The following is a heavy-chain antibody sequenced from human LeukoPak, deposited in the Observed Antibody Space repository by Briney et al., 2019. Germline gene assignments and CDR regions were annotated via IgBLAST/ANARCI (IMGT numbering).Heavy chain of an antibody. CDR1: GFIVSSNY. V-gene: IGHV4-39*01. Sequence: GSLRLSCAASGFIVSSNYMSWVRQAPGKGLEWIGSIYYSGKTYYNPSLKSRVTISVDTSKNQFSLRLSSVTAADTAVYYCARQEEQSSGLIDYWGQGTLVTVSS. J-gene: IGHJ4*02. CDR3: ARQEEQSSGLIDY. CDR2: IYYSGKT. D-gene: IGHD6-19*01.